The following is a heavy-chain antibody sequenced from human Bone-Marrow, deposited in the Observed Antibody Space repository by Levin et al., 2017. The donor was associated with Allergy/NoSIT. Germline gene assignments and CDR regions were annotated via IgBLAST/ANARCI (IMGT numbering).Heavy chain of an antibody. D-gene: IGHD6-19*01. J-gene: IGHJ4*02. CDR1: GGSIRSSSYY. CDR3: ARHGSFSGWYFDY. V-gene: IGHV4-39*01. CDR2: IYYSGYT. Sequence: PSQTLSLTCTVSGGSIRSSSYYWGWIRQPPGRDLEWIASIYYSGYTYYNASFKSRITISVDTSKNQFSLKLTSVTATDTAMYYCARHGSFSGWYFDYWGQGTLVTVPS.